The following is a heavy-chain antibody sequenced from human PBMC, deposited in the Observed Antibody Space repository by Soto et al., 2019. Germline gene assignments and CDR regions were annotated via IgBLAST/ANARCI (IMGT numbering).Heavy chain of an antibody. V-gene: IGHV4-30-2*05. J-gene: IGHJ1*01. CDR2: IYYSGST. Sequence: SETLSLTCAVSGGSISSGDYSWNWIRQPPGKGLEWIGYIYYSGSTYYNPSLKSRVTISVDTSKNQFSLKLSSVTAADTAVYYCAREGWYYDSSGYSGYFQHWGQGTLVTVSS. CDR3: AREGWYYDSSGYSGYFQH. CDR1: GGSISSGDYS. D-gene: IGHD3-22*01.